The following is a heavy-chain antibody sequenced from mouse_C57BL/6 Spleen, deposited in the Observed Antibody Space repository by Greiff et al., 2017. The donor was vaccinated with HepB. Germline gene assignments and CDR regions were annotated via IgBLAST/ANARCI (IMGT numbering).Heavy chain of an antibody. CDR1: GYTFTSYG. CDR2: IYPRSGNT. V-gene: IGHV1-81*01. Sequence: VQRVESGAELARPGASVKLSCKASGYTFTSYGISWVKQRTGQGLEWIGEIYPRSGNTYYNEKFKGKATLTADKSSSTAYMELRSLTSEDSAVYFCARGVVVYFDDWGQGTTLTVSS. J-gene: IGHJ2*01. D-gene: IGHD1-1*02. CDR3: ARGVVVYFDD.